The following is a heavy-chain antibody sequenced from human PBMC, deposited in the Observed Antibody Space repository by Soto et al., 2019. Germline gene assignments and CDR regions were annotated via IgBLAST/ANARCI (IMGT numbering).Heavy chain of an antibody. J-gene: IGHJ3*02. CDR1: GYTFTSYD. Sequence: GASVKVSCKASGYTFTSYDINWVRQATGQGLEWMGWMNPNSGNTGYAQKFQGQVTISADKSISTAYLQWSSLKASDTAMYYCARHSAGSGLRDAFDIWGQGTMVTVSS. D-gene: IGHD3-10*01. V-gene: IGHV1-8*01. CDR2: MNPNSGNT. CDR3: ARHSAGSGLRDAFDI.